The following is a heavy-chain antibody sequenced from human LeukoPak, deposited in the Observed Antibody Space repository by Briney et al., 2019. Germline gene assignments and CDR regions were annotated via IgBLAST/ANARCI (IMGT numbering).Heavy chain of an antibody. CDR3: AREARGIAAAGPRAYGMDV. V-gene: IGHV5-10-1*01. D-gene: IGHD6-13*01. CDR2: IEPSDSYT. CDR1: GYSFTSYW. J-gene: IGHJ6*02. Sequence: GESLKISCKGSGYSFTSYWISWVRQMPGKGLEWMGRIEPSDSYTNYSPSFQGHVTISADKSISTAYLQWSSLKASDTAMYYCAREARGIAAAGPRAYGMDVWGQGTTVTVSS.